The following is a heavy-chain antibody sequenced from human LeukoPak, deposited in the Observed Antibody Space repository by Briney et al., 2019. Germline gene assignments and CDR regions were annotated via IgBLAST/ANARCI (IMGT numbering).Heavy chain of an antibody. CDR3: ARGPTYYYDSSGYSNAYY. V-gene: IGHV3-48*03. Sequence: GGPLRLSCAASGFTFSSYEMNWVRQAPGKGLEWVSYISSSGSTIYYADSVKGRFTISRDNAKNSLYLQMHSLRAEDTAVYYCARGPTYYYDSSGYSNAYYWGQGTLVTVSS. J-gene: IGHJ4*02. CDR2: ISSSGSTI. D-gene: IGHD3-22*01. CDR1: GFTFSSYE.